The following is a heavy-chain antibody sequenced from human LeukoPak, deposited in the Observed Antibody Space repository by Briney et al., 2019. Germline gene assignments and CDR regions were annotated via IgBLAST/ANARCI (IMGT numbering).Heavy chain of an antibody. V-gene: IGHV4-31*03. CDR1: GDSISTGGYY. D-gene: IGHD2-21*01. CDR2: IYYSGST. CDR3: ARLNVAAEYYFDY. J-gene: IGHJ4*02. Sequence: PSQTLSLTCTVSGDSISTGGYYWAWIRQHRERGLEWIGYIYYSGSTHYNPSLQSRVTISVDTSKNQFSLNLNSVTASDTAVYYCARLNVAAEYYFDYWGQGTLVTVSS.